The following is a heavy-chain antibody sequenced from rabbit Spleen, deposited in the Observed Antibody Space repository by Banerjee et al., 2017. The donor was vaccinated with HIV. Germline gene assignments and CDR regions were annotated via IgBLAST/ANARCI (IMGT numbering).Heavy chain of an antibody. CDR1: GFDFSSDA. J-gene: IGHJ4*01. V-gene: IGHV1S47*01. Sequence: QEQLEESGGGLVKPGGTLTLTCKVSGFDFSSDAMCWVRQAPGKGPECIACIYNGDGSTYYASWVNGRFTVSKTSSTTVTLQMTSLTGADTATYFCARDVGTGDYIDVYFSLWGPGTLVTVS. D-gene: IGHD1-1*01. CDR3: ARDVGTGDYIDVYFSL. CDR2: IYNGDGST.